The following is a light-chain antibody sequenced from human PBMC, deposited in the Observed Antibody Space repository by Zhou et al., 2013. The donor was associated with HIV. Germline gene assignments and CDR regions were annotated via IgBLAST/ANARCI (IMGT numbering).Light chain of an antibody. CDR3: QQYNSYWT. J-gene: IGKJ1*01. V-gene: IGKV1-NL1*01. CDR1: QGIANS. Sequence: DIQMTQSPSSLSASVGDRVTITCRASQGIANSLAWYQQKPGMAPKLLLHTASTLESGVPSRFSGSGSGTEFTLTISSLQPDDFATYYCQQYNSYWTFGQGTKVEIK. CDR2: TAS.